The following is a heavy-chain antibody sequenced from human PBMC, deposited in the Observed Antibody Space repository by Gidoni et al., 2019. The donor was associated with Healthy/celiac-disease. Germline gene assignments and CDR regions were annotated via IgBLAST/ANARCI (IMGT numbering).Heavy chain of an antibody. J-gene: IGHJ4*02. Sequence: EVQLVQSGAGVKKPGESLRISCKGSGYSFTSYWISWVRQMPGKGLEWMGRIDPSDSYTNYRPSFQGHVTISADKSISTAYLQWSSLKASDTAMYYCARHLRDYDFWSGPSDYWGQGTLVTVSS. CDR3: ARHLRDYDFWSGPSDY. D-gene: IGHD3-3*01. CDR2: IDPSDSYT. V-gene: IGHV5-10-1*01. CDR1: GYSFTSYW.